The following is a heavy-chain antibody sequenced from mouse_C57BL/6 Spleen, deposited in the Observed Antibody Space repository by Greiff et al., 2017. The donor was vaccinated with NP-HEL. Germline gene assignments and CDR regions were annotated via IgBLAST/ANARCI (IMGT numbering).Heavy chain of an antibody. Sequence: QVQLQQPGTELVKPGASVKLSCKASGYTFTSYWMHWVKRRPGQGLEWIGNINPSNGGTNYNEKFKSKATLTVDKSSSTAYMQLSSLTSEDSAVYYCARSGVATGPAFAYWGQGTLVTVSA. CDR3: ARSGVATGPAFAY. D-gene: IGHD1-1*02. V-gene: IGHV1-53*01. CDR2: INPSNGGT. CDR1: GYTFTSYW. J-gene: IGHJ3*01.